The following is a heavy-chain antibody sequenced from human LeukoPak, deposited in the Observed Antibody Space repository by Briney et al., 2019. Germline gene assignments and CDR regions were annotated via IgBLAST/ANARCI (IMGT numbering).Heavy chain of an antibody. V-gene: IGHV3-21*01. J-gene: IGHJ3*02. CDR2: ISSSSSYI. CDR3: ARDVYNSGGDAFDI. D-gene: IGHD6-19*01. CDR1: GFTFSTYS. Sequence: GGSLRLSCAASGFTFSTYSMNWVRQAPGKGLEWVSSISSSSSYIFYADSVKGRFTISRDNAKNSLYLQMNSLRAADTAGYYCARDVYNSGGDAFDIWGQGTMVTVSS.